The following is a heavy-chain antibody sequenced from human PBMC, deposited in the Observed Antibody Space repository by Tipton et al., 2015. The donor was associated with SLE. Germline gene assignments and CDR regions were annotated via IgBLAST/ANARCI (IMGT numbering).Heavy chain of an antibody. D-gene: IGHD6-19*01. J-gene: IGHJ4*02. CDR1: GFTVSSNY. CDR3: ARSPGGSGWSGVFDC. Sequence: SLRLSCAASGFTVSSNYMSWVRQAPGKGLEWVSVIYSGGSTYYADSVKGRFTISRDNSKNTLYLQMNSLRAEDTAVYYCARSPGGSGWSGVFDCWGQGTLVTVSS. V-gene: IGHV3-66*02. CDR2: IYSGGST.